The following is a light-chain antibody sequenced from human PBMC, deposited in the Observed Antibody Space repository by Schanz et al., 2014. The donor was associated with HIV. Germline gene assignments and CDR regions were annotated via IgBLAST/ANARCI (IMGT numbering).Light chain of an antibody. V-gene: IGLV2-14*03. J-gene: IGLJ2*01. CDR1: HNDIGSYTY. CDR3: SSLTTSGAPV. Sequence: QSALTQPASVSGSPGQSITVSCTGTHNDIGSYTYVAWSQQHPGKAPKVAIYDVSDRPSGVSNRFSGSKSGNTASLTISGLQPEDEADYYCSSLTTSGAPVFGGGTKLTVL. CDR2: DVS.